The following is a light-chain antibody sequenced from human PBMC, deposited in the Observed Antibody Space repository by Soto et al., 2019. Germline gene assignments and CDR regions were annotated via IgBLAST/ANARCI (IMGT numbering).Light chain of an antibody. V-gene: IGKV4-1*01. CDR2: WAS. CDR1: QSVLYSSNNKNY. CDR3: QQYYSTLT. J-gene: IGKJ4*01. Sequence: DIVMTQSTDSLAVSLGERATINCKSSQSVLYSSNNKNYLAWYQQKPGQPPKLLIYWASTRESGVPDRFSGSGSGTDFTLPISSLQADDVAVYYCQQYYSTLTFDGWTKVEIK.